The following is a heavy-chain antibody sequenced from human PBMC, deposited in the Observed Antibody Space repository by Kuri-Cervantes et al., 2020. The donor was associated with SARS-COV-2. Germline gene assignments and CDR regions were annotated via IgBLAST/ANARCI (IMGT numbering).Heavy chain of an antibody. CDR3: ARGFGVALYGMDV. J-gene: IGHJ6*02. CDR2: ISYDGSNK. D-gene: IGHD3-3*01. CDR1: GFTFSSYG. Sequence: GESLKISCAASGFTFSSYGMHWVRQAPGKGLEWVAVISYDGSNKYYADSVKGRFTISRDNSKNTLYLQMNSLRAEDTAVYYCARGFGVALYGMDVWGQGTTVTVSS. V-gene: IGHV3-30*03.